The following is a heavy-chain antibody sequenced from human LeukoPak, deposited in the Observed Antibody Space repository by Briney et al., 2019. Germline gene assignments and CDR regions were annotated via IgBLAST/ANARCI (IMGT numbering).Heavy chain of an antibody. CDR2: IYSGGST. CDR3: ARDLRGYCNSVSC. Sequence: PGGSLRLSCAASGFTVSSNYMSWVRQAPGKGLEWVSVIYSGGSTYYADSVKGRFTISRDNSKNTLYPQMNSLRAEDTAVYYCARDLRGYCNSVSCWGQGTLVTVSS. V-gene: IGHV3-66*01. D-gene: IGHD2/OR15-2a*01. CDR1: GFTVSSNY. J-gene: IGHJ4*02.